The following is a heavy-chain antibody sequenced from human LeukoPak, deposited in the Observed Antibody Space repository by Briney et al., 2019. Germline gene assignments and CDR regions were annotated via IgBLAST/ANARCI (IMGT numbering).Heavy chain of an antibody. V-gene: IGHV1-2*02. Sequence: ASVKVSCKASGYTFTGYYMHWVRQAPGQGLEWMGWINPNSGGTNYAQKFQGRVTMTRDTSISTAYMELSRLRSDDTAVYYCARDPXWQQLHFDYWGQGTLVTVSX. CDR1: GYTFTGYY. J-gene: IGHJ4*02. CDR2: INPNSGGT. D-gene: IGHD6-13*01. CDR3: ARDPXWQQLHFDY.